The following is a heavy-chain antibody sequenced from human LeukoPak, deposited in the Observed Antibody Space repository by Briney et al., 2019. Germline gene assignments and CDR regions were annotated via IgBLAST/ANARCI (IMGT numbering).Heavy chain of an antibody. Sequence: PSETLSLTCSVSGGSVTTPSYYWCWIRQPPGKGLEWIGSFYYSGSTYYNPSLKSRVTISVDTSKNQFSLKLSSVTAADTAVYYCARHQGIAAAGLDWYFDLWGRGTLVTVSS. CDR1: GGSVTTPSYY. CDR2: FYYSGST. V-gene: IGHV4-39*01. J-gene: IGHJ2*01. D-gene: IGHD6-13*01. CDR3: ARHQGIAAAGLDWYFDL.